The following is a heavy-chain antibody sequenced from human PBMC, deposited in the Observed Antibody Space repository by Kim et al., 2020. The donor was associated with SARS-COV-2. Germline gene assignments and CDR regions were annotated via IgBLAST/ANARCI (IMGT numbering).Heavy chain of an antibody. V-gene: IGHV4-31*03. Sequence: SETLSLTCTVSGGSISSGGYYWSWIRQHPGKGLEWIGYIYYSGSTYYNPSLNSRVTISVDTSKNQFSLKLSSVTAADTAVYYCARLKDYVWGSDPSSDYYYDGMDVWGQGTTVTVSS. D-gene: IGHD3-16*02. J-gene: IGHJ6*02. CDR1: GGSISSGGYY. CDR3: ARLKDYVWGSDPSSDYYYDGMDV. CDR2: IYYSGST.